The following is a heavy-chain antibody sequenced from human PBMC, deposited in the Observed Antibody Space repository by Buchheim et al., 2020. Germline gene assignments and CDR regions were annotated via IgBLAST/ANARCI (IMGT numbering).Heavy chain of an antibody. CDR3: ARAGGSYRILHPFDY. Sequence: QLQLQESGPGLVKPSETLSLTCTVSGGSISSSSYYWGWIRQPPGKGLEWIGSIYYSGSTYYNPSLKSRVTISVDTSKNQFSLKLSSVTAADTAVYYCARAGGSYRILHPFDYWGQGTL. CDR1: GGSISSSSYY. J-gene: IGHJ4*02. V-gene: IGHV4-39*07. CDR2: IYYSGST. D-gene: IGHD1-26*01.